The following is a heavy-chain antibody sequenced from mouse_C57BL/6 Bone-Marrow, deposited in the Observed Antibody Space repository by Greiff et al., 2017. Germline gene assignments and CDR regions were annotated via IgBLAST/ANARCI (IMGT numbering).Heavy chain of an antibody. CDR3: THYGSSPAWFAY. CDR1: GFNIKDDY. J-gene: IGHJ3*01. V-gene: IGHV14-4*01. Sequence: VQLKQSGAELVRPGASVKLSCTASGFNIKDDYMHWVKQRPEQGLEWIGWIDPENGDTEYASKFQGKATITAETSSNTAYLQLSSLTSEDTAVYYCTHYGSSPAWFAYWGQGTLVTVSA. CDR2: IDPENGDT. D-gene: IGHD1-1*01.